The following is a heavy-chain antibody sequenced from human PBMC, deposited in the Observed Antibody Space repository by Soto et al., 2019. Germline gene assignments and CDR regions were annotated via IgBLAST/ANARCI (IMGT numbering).Heavy chain of an antibody. Sequence: GGSLRLSCAASGFTFSNYAMSWVRQAPGKGLEWVSAIGGSGDWTYYADSEKGRFTISRDNSKNTLSLQMNSLRAEDTAVYYCAKSPGMYYYDSSGYYHYDYWGQGTLVTVSS. CDR1: GFTFSNYA. CDR2: IGGSGDWT. CDR3: AKSPGMYYYDSSGYYHYDY. J-gene: IGHJ4*02. V-gene: IGHV3-23*01. D-gene: IGHD3-22*01.